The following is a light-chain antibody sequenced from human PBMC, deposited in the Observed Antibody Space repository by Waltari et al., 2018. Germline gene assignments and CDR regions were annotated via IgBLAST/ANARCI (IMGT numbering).Light chain of an antibody. V-gene: IGLV4-69*01. J-gene: IGLJ3*02. Sequence: QLVLTQSPSASASLGASVKLTCTLSSGHINNVIAWHQQQPEKGPRYLMKVNSDGSHSKGDEIPDRFSGSSSGAERYLIISSVQSEDEADYYCQTGGHGTWVVGGGTKLTVL. CDR2: VNSDGSH. CDR1: SGHINNV. CDR3: QTGGHGTWV.